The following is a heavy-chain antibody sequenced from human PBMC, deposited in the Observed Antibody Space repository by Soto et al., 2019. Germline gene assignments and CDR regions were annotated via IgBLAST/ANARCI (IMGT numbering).Heavy chain of an antibody. CDR1: GGSIIGGNYY. J-gene: IGHJ4*02. CDR3: ARRLEPDYGDWFYFDY. Sequence: QVQLQESGPGLVKPSQTLSLTCTVSGGSIIGGNYYWSWIRQPQGTDLEWIGYIYYSGSTYYNPSLRSRVTRSVDTSKNQFSLKLTSVTAADTAVYYWARRLEPDYGDWFYFDYWGQGTLVTVSS. CDR2: IYYSGST. D-gene: IGHD4-17*01. V-gene: IGHV4-30-4*01.